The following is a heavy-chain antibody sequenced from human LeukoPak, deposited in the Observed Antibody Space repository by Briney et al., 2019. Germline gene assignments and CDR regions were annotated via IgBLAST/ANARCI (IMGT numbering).Heavy chain of an antibody. D-gene: IGHD6-19*01. V-gene: IGHV4-39*07. CDR3: ARRGSGWYFDY. Sequence: SQTLSLTCTVSGGSISSGIYYWSWIRQPPGKGLEWIGEINHSGSTNYNPSLKSRVTISVDTSKNQFSLKLSSVTAADTAVYYCARRGSGWYFDYWGQGTLVTVSS. CDR2: INHSGST. J-gene: IGHJ4*02. CDR1: GGSISSGIYY.